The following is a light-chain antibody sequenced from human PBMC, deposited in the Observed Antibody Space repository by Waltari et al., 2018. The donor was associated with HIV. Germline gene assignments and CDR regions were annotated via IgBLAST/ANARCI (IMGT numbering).Light chain of an antibody. V-gene: IGLV2-11*02. Sequence: QSALTQPRSVSGSPEQSVTISCTGTSRDVGGLDYVSCYLQHPGKVPKLIIYEVIKRPSGVPDRFSGSKSGNTASLTISGLQTEDEADYFCCSYAGTYTYVLFGGGTKLTVL. CDR1: SRDVGGLDY. CDR2: EVI. CDR3: CSYAGTYTYVL. J-gene: IGLJ3*02.